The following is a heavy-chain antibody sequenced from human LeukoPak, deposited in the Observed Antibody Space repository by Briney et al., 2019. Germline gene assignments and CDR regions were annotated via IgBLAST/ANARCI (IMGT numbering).Heavy chain of an antibody. CDR1: GYSISSGYY. J-gene: IGHJ4*02. CDR3: ARDRDSSGYYYNPNFDY. Sequence: SETLSLTCTVSGYSISSGYYWGWIRQPPGKGLEWIGSIYHSGSTYYNPSLKSRVTISVDTSKNQFSLKLSSVTAADTAVYYCARDRDSSGYYYNPNFDYWGQGTLVTVSS. D-gene: IGHD3-22*01. V-gene: IGHV4-38-2*02. CDR2: IYHSGST.